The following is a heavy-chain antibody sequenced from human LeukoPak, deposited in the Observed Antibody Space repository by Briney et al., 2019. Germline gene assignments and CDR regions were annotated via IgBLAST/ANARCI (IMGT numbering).Heavy chain of an antibody. CDR2: ISYDGSNK. D-gene: IGHD6-19*01. CDR1: GFTFSSYG. CDR3: AKDIFPAVAGKDAFDI. V-gene: IGHV3-30*18. J-gene: IGHJ3*02. Sequence: GGSLRLSCAASGFTFSSYGMHWVRQAPGKGLEWVAVISYDGSNKYYADSVKGRFTISRDNSKNTLYLQMNSLGAEDTAVYYCAKDIFPAVAGKDAFDIWGQGTVVTVSS.